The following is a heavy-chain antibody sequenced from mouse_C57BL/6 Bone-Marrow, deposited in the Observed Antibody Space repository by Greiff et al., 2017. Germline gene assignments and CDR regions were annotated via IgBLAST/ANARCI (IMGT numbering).Heavy chain of an antibody. J-gene: IGHJ2*01. CDR1: GFTFSSYA. CDR3: ARRGTTVVAHFDY. CDR2: ISAGGSYT. D-gene: IGHD1-1*01. Sequence: EVKLVESGGGLVKPGGSLKLSCAASGFTFSSYAMSWVRQTPEKRLEWVATISAGGSYTYYPDKVKGRFTISRDNAKNNLYLQMSHLKSEDTAMYYCARRGTTVVAHFDYWGQGTTLTVSS. V-gene: IGHV5-4*03.